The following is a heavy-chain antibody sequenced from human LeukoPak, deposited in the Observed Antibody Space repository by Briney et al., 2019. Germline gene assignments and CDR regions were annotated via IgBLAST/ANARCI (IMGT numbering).Heavy chain of an antibody. J-gene: IGHJ4*02. CDR2: IYYSGST. CDR1: GGSISSSSYY. D-gene: IGHD6-19*01. Sequence: SETLSLTCTVSGGSISSSSYYWGWIRQPPGKGLEWIGSIYYSGSTYYNPSLKSRVTISVDTSKNQLSLRLSSVTAADTAVYYCARRVASSGWYGGIHFDYWGQGTLVTVSS. V-gene: IGHV4-39*01. CDR3: ARRVASSGWYGGIHFDY.